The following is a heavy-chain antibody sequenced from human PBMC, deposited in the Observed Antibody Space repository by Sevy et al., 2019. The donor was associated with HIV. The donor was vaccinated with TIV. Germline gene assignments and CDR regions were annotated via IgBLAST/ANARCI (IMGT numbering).Heavy chain of an antibody. V-gene: IGHV3-23*01. CDR1: GFTFSSFA. Sequence: GGSLRLSCAASGFASGFTFSSFAMSWVRQLPGKGLEWVSTINGRGGSTYYADSVKGRFTLSRDNSNNALCLHMDSLTPEDTALCYCARPTPRIAPSSAAFFDSGGQGTLVTV. D-gene: IGHD6-6*01. CDR3: ARPTPRIAPSSAAFFDS. CDR2: INGRGGST. J-gene: IGHJ4*02.